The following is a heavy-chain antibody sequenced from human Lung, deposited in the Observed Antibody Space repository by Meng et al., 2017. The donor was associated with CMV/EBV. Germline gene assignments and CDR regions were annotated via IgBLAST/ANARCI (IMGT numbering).Heavy chain of an antibody. Sequence: ASVKVSXKASGYTFTSYDINWVRQATGQGLEWMGWMNPNSGNTAYAPKFQGRLTMTRNTAINTAYMDLSSLRSEDTAIYYCTRGRGSTHKGNWFDPWGQGXLVTVSS. V-gene: IGHV1-8*01. CDR1: GYTFTSYD. CDR3: TRGRGSTHKGNWFDP. J-gene: IGHJ5*02. D-gene: IGHD3-10*01. CDR2: MNPNSGNT.